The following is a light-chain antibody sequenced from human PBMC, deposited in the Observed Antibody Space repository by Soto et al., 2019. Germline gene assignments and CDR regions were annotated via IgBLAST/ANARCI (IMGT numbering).Light chain of an antibody. Sequence: DIQMTQSPSTLSASVGDRVTITCRASQSISSWLAWYQQKPGKAPNLLIYKASSLESGVPSRFSGRGSGTEFTLTISSLQPDDFASYYCQQYYSYPRTLGQGTRVEIK. V-gene: IGKV1-5*03. CDR3: QQYYSYPRT. CDR1: QSISSW. CDR2: KAS. J-gene: IGKJ1*01.